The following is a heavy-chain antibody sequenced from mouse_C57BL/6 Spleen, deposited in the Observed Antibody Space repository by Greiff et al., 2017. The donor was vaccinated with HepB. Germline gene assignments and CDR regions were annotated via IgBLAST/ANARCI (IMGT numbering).Heavy chain of an antibody. CDR2: IDPSDSYT. J-gene: IGHJ4*01. CDR1: GYTFTSYW. D-gene: IGHD3-2*02. Sequence: QVQLQQPGAELVRPGTSVKLSCKASGYTFTSYWMHWVKQRPGQGLEWIGVIDPSDSYTNYNQKFKGKATLTVDTSSSTAYMQLSSLTSEDSAVYYCARLAQARDYYAMDYWGQGTSVTVSS. CDR3: ARLAQARDYYAMDY. V-gene: IGHV1-59*01.